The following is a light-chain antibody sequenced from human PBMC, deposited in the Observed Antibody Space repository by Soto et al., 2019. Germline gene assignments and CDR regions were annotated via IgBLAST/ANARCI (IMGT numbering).Light chain of an antibody. CDR3: QQYNSF. J-gene: IGKJ2*01. CDR2: EVS. V-gene: IGKV1-5*03. Sequence: DIQMTQSPSTLFVSVGDTVTITCRASQSINKWLAWYQQKPGKAPKLLIYEVSTLESGAPSRFSGIGSGTEFTLTISSLQPDDIATSYCQQYNSFFGQGTKLEIK. CDR1: QSINKW.